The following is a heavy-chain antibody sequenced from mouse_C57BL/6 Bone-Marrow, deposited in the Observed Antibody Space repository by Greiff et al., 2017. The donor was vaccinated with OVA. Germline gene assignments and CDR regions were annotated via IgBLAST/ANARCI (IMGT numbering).Heavy chain of an antibody. J-gene: IGHJ3*01. D-gene: IGHD1-1*01. V-gene: IGHV2-3*01. Sequence: QVQLQQSGPGLVAPSQRLSITCTVSGFSFTSYGVSWVSQPPGKGLEWLGVIWGDGSTHYHSALISRLSISKDNYKSQVCLKLNSLQTDDTATYYCASLTTVVGNPYDWGQGTLVTGSA. CDR2: IWGDGST. CDR3: ASLTTVVGNPYD. CDR1: GFSFTSYG.